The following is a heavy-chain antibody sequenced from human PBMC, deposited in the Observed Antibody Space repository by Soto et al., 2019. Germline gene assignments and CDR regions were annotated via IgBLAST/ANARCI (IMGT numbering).Heavy chain of an antibody. Sequence: QVQLVQSGAEVKKPGASVKVSCKASGYTFTSYGISWVRQAPGQGLEWMGWISAYNGNTNYAQKLQGRVTMTTDTATSTAYMELRSLRSDDTAVYYCARDSGLTIFGVVILGFDPWGQGTLVTVSS. CDR1: GYTFTSYG. J-gene: IGHJ5*02. CDR3: ARDSGLTIFGVVILGFDP. CDR2: ISAYNGNT. D-gene: IGHD3-3*01. V-gene: IGHV1-18*01.